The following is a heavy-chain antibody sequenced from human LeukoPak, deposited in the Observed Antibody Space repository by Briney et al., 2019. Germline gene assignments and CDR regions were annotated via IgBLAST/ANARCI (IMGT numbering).Heavy chain of an antibody. D-gene: IGHD1-26*01. CDR1: GFTFSSYA. CDR2: ISGSGGST. Sequence: GGSLRLSCAASGFTFSSYAMSWVRQAPGKGLEWVSAISGSGGSTYYADSVKGRFTISRDNSKNTLYLQMNSLRAEDTAVCYCAKPKAGGATSRYYFDYWGQGTLVTVSS. V-gene: IGHV3-23*01. CDR3: AKPKAGGATSRYYFDY. J-gene: IGHJ4*02.